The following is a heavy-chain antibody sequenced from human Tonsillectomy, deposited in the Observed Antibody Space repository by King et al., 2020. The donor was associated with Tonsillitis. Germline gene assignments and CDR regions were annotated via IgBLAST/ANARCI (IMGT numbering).Heavy chain of an antibody. J-gene: IGHJ4*02. V-gene: IGHV3-15*01. CDR3: TTYTSGYFDC. CDR1: GFTFTNAW. CDR2: IRNDGTT. D-gene: IGHD4-11*01. Sequence: VQLVESGGGLVKPGGSLRLSCAASGFTFTNAWMSWVRQAPGKGLEWVGRIRNDGTTDYAAPVKSRFTISRDESKNTLYLQMNSLKTEDTAVYFCTTYTSGYFDCWGQGTLVTVSS.